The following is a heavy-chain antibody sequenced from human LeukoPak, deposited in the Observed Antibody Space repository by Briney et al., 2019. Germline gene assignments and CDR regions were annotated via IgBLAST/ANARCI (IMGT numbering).Heavy chain of an antibody. Sequence: GGSLRLSCAASGFNFSSHVMSWVRQAPGKGLEWVSVIYSGGSTYYADSVKGRFTISRDNSKNTLYLQMNSLRAEDTAVYYCASRSLAVTTRFFDYWGQGTLVTVSS. V-gene: IGHV3-66*01. CDR2: IYSGGST. D-gene: IGHD4-17*01. CDR1: GFNFSSHV. CDR3: ASRSLAVTTRFFDY. J-gene: IGHJ4*02.